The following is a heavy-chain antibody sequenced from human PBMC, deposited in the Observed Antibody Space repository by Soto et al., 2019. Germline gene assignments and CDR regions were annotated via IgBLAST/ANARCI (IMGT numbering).Heavy chain of an antibody. D-gene: IGHD3-3*01. CDR1: GFSLSSSGVG. Sequence: SGPTLVDPTQTLTLTCTFSGFSLSSSGVGVGWSRQPPGKALEWLALIYWDGDKRYSPSLKNRLTITKDTSKNQVVLTMTNMDPVDTATYYCAHRPNDFWSGSEGYFFDYWGQGTLATVSS. CDR3: AHRPNDFWSGSEGYFFDY. CDR2: IYWDGDK. J-gene: IGHJ4*02. V-gene: IGHV2-5*02.